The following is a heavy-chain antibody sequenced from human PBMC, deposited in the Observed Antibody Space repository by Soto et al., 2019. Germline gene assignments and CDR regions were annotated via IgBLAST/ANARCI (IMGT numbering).Heavy chain of an antibody. CDR2: IIAFFGTA. Sequence: KLSRTASGGTCSSYSISMLRQATGQRLEWMGGIIAFFGTATYAHKFKGRVKLTAAECTRTAYMKLSSQRSEDTAVYYCGRFMRKGELWHDYNYNGMDVWGQGTTVTVSS. CDR1: GGTCSSYS. V-gene: IGHV1-69*01. CDR3: GRFMRKGELWHDYNYNGMDV. J-gene: IGHJ6*02. D-gene: IGHD3-16*01.